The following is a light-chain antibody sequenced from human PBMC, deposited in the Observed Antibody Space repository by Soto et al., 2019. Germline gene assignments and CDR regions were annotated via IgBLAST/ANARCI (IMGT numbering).Light chain of an antibody. V-gene: IGLV3-21*02. J-gene: IGLJ2*01. CDR2: DDS. CDR3: QVWDISSDHVI. Sequence: SYELTQPPSVSVAPGQTARITCGGSDIGSKSVHWYQQKPGQAPVLVVYDDSDRPSGIPERFSGSNSGNTATLTISRVEAGDEADYYCQVWDISSDHVIFGGGTKPTVL. CDR1: DIGSKS.